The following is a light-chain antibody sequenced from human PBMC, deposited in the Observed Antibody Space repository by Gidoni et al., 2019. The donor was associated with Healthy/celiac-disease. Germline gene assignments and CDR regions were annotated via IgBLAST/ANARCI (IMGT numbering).Light chain of an antibody. Sequence: ELVLTQSPGTLSLSPGERATLSCRASQSVSSSYLAWYQQKPGQAPRLLIYGASSRATGIPDRFSGRGSGTDFTLTISRLEPEDFAVYYCQQYGSSLWTFGQGTKVEIK. V-gene: IGKV3-20*01. CDR1: QSVSSSY. CDR2: GAS. J-gene: IGKJ1*01. CDR3: QQYGSSLWT.